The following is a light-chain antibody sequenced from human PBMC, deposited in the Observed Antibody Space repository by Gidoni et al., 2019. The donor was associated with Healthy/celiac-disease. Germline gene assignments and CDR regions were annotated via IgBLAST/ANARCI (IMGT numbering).Light chain of an antibody. CDR1: QGISSY. CDR3: QQYYSYPRT. V-gene: IGKV1-8*01. CDR2: AAS. J-gene: IGKJ2*01. Sequence: AIRMTQSPSPFSASTGDRVTITCRASQGISSYLAWYQQKPGKAPKLLIYAASTLQSGVPSRFSGSGSGTDFTLTISCLQSEDFATYYCQQYYSYPRTFXXXTKLEIK.